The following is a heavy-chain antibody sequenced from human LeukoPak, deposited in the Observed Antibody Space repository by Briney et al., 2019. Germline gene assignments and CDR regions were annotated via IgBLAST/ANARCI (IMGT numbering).Heavy chain of an antibody. CDR2: IPYEASNE. V-gene: IGHV3-30*02. CDR3: AKDLGVAVAGTSFDH. D-gene: IGHD6-19*01. CDR1: GFTFSGYG. J-gene: IGHJ4*02. Sequence: GGSLRLFCVASGFTFSGYGMHWAPQAPGKGLELVAFIPYEASNEYNADSVKGRFTLSRDNSKNTVYLQMNSLRAEDTALYYCAKDLGVAVAGTSFDHWGQGTLVTVSS.